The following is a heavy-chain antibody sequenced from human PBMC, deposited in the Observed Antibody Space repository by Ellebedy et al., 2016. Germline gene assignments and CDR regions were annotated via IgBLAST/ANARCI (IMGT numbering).Heavy chain of an antibody. V-gene: IGHV3-23*01. J-gene: IGHJ3*02. CDR1: GFTFSSHA. CDR2: VVGSGERT. CDR3: AKDGGLGRYCVSASCYTNAFDI. D-gene: IGHD2-2*01. Sequence: GGSLRLSCEASGFTFSSHAMSWVRQAPGKGPEWVSAVVGSGERTFYADSVKGRFTISRDNSKNTLYLQMSSLRAEDTAVYYCAKDGGLGRYCVSASCYTNAFDIWGQGTMVTVSS.